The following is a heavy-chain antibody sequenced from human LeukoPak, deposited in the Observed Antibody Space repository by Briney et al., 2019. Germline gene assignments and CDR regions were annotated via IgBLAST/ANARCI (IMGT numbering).Heavy chain of an antibody. V-gene: IGHV4-59*01. CDR2: IYYSGST. D-gene: IGHD4-17*01. Sequence: SKTLSLTCTVSGGSISSYYWSWIRQPPGKGLEWIGYIYYSGSTNYNPSLKSRVTISVDTSKNQFSLKLSSVTAADTAVYYCARDKDGDLDYWGQGTLVTVSS. CDR3: ARDKDGDLDY. J-gene: IGHJ4*02. CDR1: GGSISSYY.